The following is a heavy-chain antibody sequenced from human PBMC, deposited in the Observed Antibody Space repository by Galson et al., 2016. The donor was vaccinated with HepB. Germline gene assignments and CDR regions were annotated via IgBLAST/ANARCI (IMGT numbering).Heavy chain of an antibody. J-gene: IGHJ4*02. CDR1: GYSFTNYW. CDR3: ARPNRAYIAAADCDH. CDR2: IFPGDSDT. D-gene: IGHD6-25*01. V-gene: IGHV5-51*01. Sequence: QSGAEVTKPGESLKISCKGSGYSFTNYWIGWVRQMPGKGLEWIGIIFPGDSDTRYSPSFQGQVTISADKSIGTAYLQWSNLKASDIAIYYCARPNRAYIAAADCDHWGQGTLVTVSS.